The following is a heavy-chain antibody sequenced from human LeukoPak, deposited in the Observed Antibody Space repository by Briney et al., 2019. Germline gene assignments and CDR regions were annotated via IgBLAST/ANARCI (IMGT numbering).Heavy chain of an antibody. J-gene: IGHJ5*02. CDR2: IYHSGST. CDR3: ARLGDYYDSSGCPTLGWFDP. Sequence: SETLSLTCAVSGYSISSGYYWGWIRQPPGKGLEWIGSIYHSGSTYYNPSLKSRVTISVDTSKNQFSLKLSSVTAADTAVYYCARLGDYYDSSGCPTLGWFDPWGQGTLVTVSS. V-gene: IGHV4-38-2*01. CDR1: GYSISSGYY. D-gene: IGHD3-22*01.